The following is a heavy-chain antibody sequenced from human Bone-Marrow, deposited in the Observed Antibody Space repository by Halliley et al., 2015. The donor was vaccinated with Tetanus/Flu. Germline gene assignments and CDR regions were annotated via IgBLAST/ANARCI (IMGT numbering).Heavy chain of an antibody. CDR3: ARYALGKNWSDP. CDR1: GYSFTSYG. D-gene: IGHD7-27*01. Sequence: QLVQSGAEVKKPGASVKVSCKASGYSFTSYGISWVRQAPGQGLEWMGWISVYNGNTDYEQKFQGRLTMTTDTSTSTAYMELRGLRSDDTAVYYCARYALGKNWSDPWGQGTLVTVSS. V-gene: IGHV1-18*04. J-gene: IGHJ5*02. CDR2: ISVYNGNT.